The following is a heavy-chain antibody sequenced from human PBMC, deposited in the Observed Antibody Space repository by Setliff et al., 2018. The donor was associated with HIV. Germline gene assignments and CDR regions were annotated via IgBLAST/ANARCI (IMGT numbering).Heavy chain of an antibody. V-gene: IGHV4-61*02. CDR1: GGSISSGSYY. CDR2: FYTSGST. CDR3: AREDYYYYGMDV. J-gene: IGHJ6*02. Sequence: SETLSLTCTVSGGSISSGSYYWNWIRQPAGKGLEWIGRFYTSGSTNYNPSLKSRVTISVDTSKNQFSLKLSSVTAADTAVYYCAREDYYYYGMDVWGQGTTVTVSS.